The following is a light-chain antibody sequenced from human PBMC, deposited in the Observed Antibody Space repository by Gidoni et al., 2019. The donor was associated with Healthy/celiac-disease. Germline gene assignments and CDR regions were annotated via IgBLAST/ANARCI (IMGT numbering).Light chain of an antibody. CDR1: QSVSSSY. CDR2: GAS. Sequence: EIVLTQSPGTLSLSPGVRATLSCRASQSVSSSYLAWYQQKPRQAPRLLIYGASSRATGIPDRFSGSGSGTDFTLTISRLEPEDFAVYYCQQYGSSPRLTFGGGTKVEIK. CDR3: QQYGSSPRLT. V-gene: IGKV3-20*01. J-gene: IGKJ4*01.